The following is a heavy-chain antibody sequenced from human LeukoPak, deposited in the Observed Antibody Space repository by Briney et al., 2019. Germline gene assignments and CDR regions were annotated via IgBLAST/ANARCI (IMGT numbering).Heavy chain of an antibody. D-gene: IGHD1-1*01. V-gene: IGHV3-48*02. CDR3: ARTQLDLDGFDI. Sequence: PGGSLRLSCAASGFTFSSYSMNWVRQAPGKGLEWVSHITASGTAMFYADSVKGRFTISRDNAKNSLYLQMNSLRDEDTAVYYCARTQLDLDGFDIWGQGTTVTVSS. J-gene: IGHJ3*02. CDR1: GFTFSSYS. CDR2: ITASGTAM.